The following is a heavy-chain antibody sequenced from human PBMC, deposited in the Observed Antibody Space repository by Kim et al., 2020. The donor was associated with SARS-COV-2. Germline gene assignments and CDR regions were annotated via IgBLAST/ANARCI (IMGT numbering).Heavy chain of an antibody. D-gene: IGHD5-12*01. CDR1: GYTFTSYG. J-gene: IGHJ4*02. Sequence: ASVKVSCKASGYTFTSYGISWVRQAPGQGLEWMGWISAYNGNTNYAQKLQGRVTMTTDTSTSTAYMELRSLRSDDTAVYYCARDPGGGYSGYGGVDYWGQGTLVTVSS. V-gene: IGHV1-18*01. CDR3: ARDPGGGYSGYGGVDY. CDR2: ISAYNGNT.